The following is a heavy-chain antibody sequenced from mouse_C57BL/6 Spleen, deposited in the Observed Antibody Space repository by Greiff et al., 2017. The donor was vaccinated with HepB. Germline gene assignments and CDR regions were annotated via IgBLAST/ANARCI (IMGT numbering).Heavy chain of an antibody. CDR2: IYPGGGYT. CDR3: ARGGLRRPYAMDY. Sequence: VKVVESGAELVRPGTSVKMSCKASGYTFTNYWIGWAKQRPGHGLEWIGDIYPGGGYTNYNEKFKGKATLTADKSSSTAYMQFSSLTSEDSAIYYSARGGLRRPYAMDYWGQGTSVTVSS. CDR1: GYTFTNYW. V-gene: IGHV1-63*01. J-gene: IGHJ4*01. D-gene: IGHD2-2*01.